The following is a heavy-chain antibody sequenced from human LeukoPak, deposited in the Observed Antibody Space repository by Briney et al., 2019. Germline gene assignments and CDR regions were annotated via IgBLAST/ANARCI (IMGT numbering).Heavy chain of an antibody. CDR1: GFTFTIFE. D-gene: IGHD3-10*01. V-gene: IGHV3-48*03. J-gene: IGHJ4*02. CDR3: AALYYIKGTY. Sequence: PGGSLRLSCAASGFTFTIFEMNWFRQAPGWGLEWIAYISASGNIVDYAESVKGRFTISRDNSKSSLYLRMNSLRAEDTAVYYCAALYYIKGTYWGQGTLVTVSS. CDR2: ISASGNIV.